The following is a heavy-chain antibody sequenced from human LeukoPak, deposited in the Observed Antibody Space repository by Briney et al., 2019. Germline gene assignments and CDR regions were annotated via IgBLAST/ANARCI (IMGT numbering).Heavy chain of an antibody. CDR3: ASYHSSSFDY. D-gene: IGHD6-13*01. CDR2: ISDNGAGT. Sequence: GGSLRLSCAASGFSFSNYGMSWVRQAPGKGLEWVSHISDNGAGTYYADSVKRRFTISRDNSKNTLYLQMNSLRAEDTAVYYCASYHSSSFDYWGQGTLVTVSS. J-gene: IGHJ4*02. CDR1: GFSFSNYG. V-gene: IGHV3-23*01.